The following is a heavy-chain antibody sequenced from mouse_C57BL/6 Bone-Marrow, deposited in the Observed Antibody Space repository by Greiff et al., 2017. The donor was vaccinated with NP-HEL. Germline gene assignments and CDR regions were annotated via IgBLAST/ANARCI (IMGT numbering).Heavy chain of an antibody. D-gene: IGHD2-4*01. J-gene: IGHJ3*01. CDR2: INSDGGST. Sequence: VQLQQSGGGLVQPGESLKLSCESNEYEFPSHDMPWVRKTPEKRLELVAAINSDGGSTYYLATMERRFIISRDNTKKTLYLQMSSLRSEDAALYYCASHYEYPFAYWGQGTLVTVSA. V-gene: IGHV5-2*01. CDR1: EYEFPSHD. CDR3: ASHYEYPFAY.